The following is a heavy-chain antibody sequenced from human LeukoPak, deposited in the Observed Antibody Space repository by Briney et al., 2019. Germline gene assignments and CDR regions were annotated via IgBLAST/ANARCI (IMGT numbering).Heavy chain of an antibody. V-gene: IGHV3-48*03. D-gene: IGHD1-26*01. CDR3: ARAQEGSYYSHYFDY. J-gene: IGHJ4*02. CDR1: GFTFSSYE. Sequence: PGGSLRLSCAASGFTFSSYEMNWVRQAPGKGPKWVSYIRSSGSTIYYADSVKGRFTISRDNAKNSLYLQMNSLRAEDTAVYYCARAQEGSYYSHYFDYWGQGTLVTVSS. CDR2: IRSSGSTI.